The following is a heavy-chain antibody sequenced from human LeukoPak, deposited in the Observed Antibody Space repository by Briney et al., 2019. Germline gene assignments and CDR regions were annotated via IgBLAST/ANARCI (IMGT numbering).Heavy chain of an antibody. D-gene: IGHD3-22*01. J-gene: IGHJ5*02. CDR2: ISGSGGIT. Sequence: GGSLRLSCAASGFTFSAYAISWVRQAPGKGLEWVSAISGSGGITYYADSVKGRFTISRGNSKNTLYLQMNSLRAEDTAVYYCAKHDPRRVVITNWFDPWGQGTPVIVSS. CDR1: GFTFSAYA. V-gene: IGHV3-23*01. CDR3: AKHDPRRVVITNWFDP.